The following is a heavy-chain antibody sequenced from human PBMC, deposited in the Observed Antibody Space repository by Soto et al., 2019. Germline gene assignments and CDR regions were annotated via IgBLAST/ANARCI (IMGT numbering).Heavy chain of an antibody. V-gene: IGHV3-48*02. J-gene: IGHJ6*02. Sequence: EVQLVESGGGLVQPGGSLRLSCAASGFTFSSYSMNWVRQAPGKGLEWVSYISSSSSTIYYADSVKGRFTISRDNAKNSLYLQMNSLRDEDTAVYYCAIDFSGSAPYYYYGMDVWGQGTTVTVSS. D-gene: IGHD3-10*01. CDR3: AIDFSGSAPYYYYGMDV. CDR2: ISSSSSTI. CDR1: GFTFSSYS.